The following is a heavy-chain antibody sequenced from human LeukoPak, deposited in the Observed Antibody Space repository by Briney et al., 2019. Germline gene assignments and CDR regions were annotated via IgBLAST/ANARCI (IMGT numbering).Heavy chain of an antibody. CDR2: IIPIFGTA. Sequence: SVKVSCKASGGTFSSYAISWVRQAPGQGLEWMGGIIPIFGTANYAQKFQGRVTITTDESTSTAYMELSSLRSEDTAVYYCARDRGVRGVIFYWGQGTLVTVSS. CDR1: GGTFSSYA. V-gene: IGHV1-69*05. CDR3: ARDRGVRGVIFY. D-gene: IGHD3-10*01. J-gene: IGHJ4*02.